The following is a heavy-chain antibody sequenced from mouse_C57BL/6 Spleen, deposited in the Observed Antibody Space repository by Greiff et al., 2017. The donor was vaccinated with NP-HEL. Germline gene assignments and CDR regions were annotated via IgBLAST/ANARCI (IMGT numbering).Heavy chain of an antibody. CDR1: GFTFSDYG. CDR3: ARPVTGAWLAY. CDR2: ISSGSSTI. J-gene: IGHJ3*01. D-gene: IGHD2-1*01. V-gene: IGHV5-17*01. Sequence: EVQLVESGGGLVKPGGSLKLSCAASGFTFSDYGMHWVRQAPEKGLEWVAYISSGSSTIYYADTVKGRFTISRDNAKNTLFLQMTSLRSEDTAMYYCARPVTGAWLAYWGQGTLVTVSA.